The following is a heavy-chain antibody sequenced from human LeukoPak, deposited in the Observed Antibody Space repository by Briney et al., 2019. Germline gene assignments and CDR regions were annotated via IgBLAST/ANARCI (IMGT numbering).Heavy chain of an antibody. D-gene: IGHD3-10*01. V-gene: IGHV3-7*01. CDR2: IKQDGSET. CDR3: ARKQSITMVRGVIINGAFDI. CDR1: GFTFSSYG. J-gene: IGHJ3*02. Sequence: GSLRLSCAASGFTFSSYGMHWVRQAPGKGLEGVANIKQDGSETYYVDSVKGRFTISRDNAKNSLYLQMNSLRAEDTAVYYCARKQSITMVRGVIINGAFDIWGQGTMVTVSS.